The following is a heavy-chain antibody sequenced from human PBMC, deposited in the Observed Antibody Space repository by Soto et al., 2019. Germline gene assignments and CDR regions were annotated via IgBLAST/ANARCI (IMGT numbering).Heavy chain of an antibody. V-gene: IGHV1-69*13. Sequence: ASVKVSCKASGGTFSSYAISWVRQAPGQGLEWMGGIIPIFGTANYAQKFQGRVTITADESTSTAYMELSSLRSEDTAVYYCARALRFLEWLPRTDDYYYYYYGMDVWGQGTTVTVSS. CDR3: ARALRFLEWLPRTDDYYYYYYGMDV. CDR2: IIPIFGTA. D-gene: IGHD3-3*01. CDR1: GGTFSSYA. J-gene: IGHJ6*02.